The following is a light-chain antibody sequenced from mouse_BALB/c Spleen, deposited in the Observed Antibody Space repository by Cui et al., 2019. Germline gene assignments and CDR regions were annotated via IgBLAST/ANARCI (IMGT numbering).Light chain of an antibody. J-gene: IGKJ4*01. V-gene: IGKV19-93*01. Sequence: DIQQTPPPSSLSASLGGKITITWKASQDINKYIAWYQHKPGKGTRLLIHYTSTLQPGIPSRFSGSGSGRDYSFSISNQEPEDIASYCYLQYDNLTFGSGTKLEIK. CDR3: LQYDNLT. CDR1: QDINKY. CDR2: YTS.